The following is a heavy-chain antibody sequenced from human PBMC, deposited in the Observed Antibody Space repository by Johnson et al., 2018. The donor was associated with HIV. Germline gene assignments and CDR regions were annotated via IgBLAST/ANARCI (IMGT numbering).Heavy chain of an antibody. D-gene: IGHD6-13*01. CDR1: GFTFDDYA. V-gene: IGHV3-9*01. CDR2: ISWNSGSI. CDR3: AKNFRGGIVATGDAFDT. J-gene: IGHJ3*02. Sequence: VQLVESGGGLVQPGRSLRLSCAASGFTFDDYAMHWVRQAPGKGLEWVSGISWNSGSIGYADSVKGRFTISRDNAKNSLYLQMNSLRAEDTAMYYCAKNFRGGIVATGDAFDTWGQGTMVTVSA.